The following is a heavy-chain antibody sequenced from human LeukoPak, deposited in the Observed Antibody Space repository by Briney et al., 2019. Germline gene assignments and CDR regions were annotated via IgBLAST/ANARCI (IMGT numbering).Heavy chain of an antibody. V-gene: IGHV3-23*01. CDR2: ISGSGSDT. D-gene: IGHD3-10*01. CDR3: AREQNIRGVIIIVDS. Sequence: PGGSLLLSCAASGFTFARNTMTWVRPAPGKGLEWVSSISGSGSDTYYADSVKGRFTISRDNSKNTLYLEVNGLRADDTAVYYCAREQNIRGVIIIVDSWGQGTLVTVSS. J-gene: IGHJ4*02. CDR1: GFTFARNT.